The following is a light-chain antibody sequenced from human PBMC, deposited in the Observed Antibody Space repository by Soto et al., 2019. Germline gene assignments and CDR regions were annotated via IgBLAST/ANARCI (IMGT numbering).Light chain of an antibody. CDR3: QQSYSTHPT. CDR2: GAS. J-gene: IGKJ5*01. V-gene: IGKV3-20*01. Sequence: EIVLTQSPGTLSLSPGETATLSCRASQSVSSSYLAWYQQKPGQAPRLLIYGASSRPTGIPDRFSGSGSGTDFTLTITSLQPEDFATYYCQQSYSTHPTVGQGTRLEI. CDR1: QSVSSSY.